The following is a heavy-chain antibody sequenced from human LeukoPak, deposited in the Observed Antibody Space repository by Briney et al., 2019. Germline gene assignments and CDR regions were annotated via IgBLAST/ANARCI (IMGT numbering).Heavy chain of an antibody. V-gene: IGHV6-1*01. D-gene: IGHD4-23*01. J-gene: IGHJ6*02. Sequence: NPSQTLSLTCAMSGDSVSSNSVAWNWIRQSPSRGLEWLGRTYYRSKWYTDYALSVKSRMTINPDTSKNQFSLQLSSVTPEDTAVYYCAGGALGYYYGMDVWGQGTTVTVSS. CDR1: GDSVSSNSVA. CDR2: TYYRSKWYT. CDR3: AGGALGYYYGMDV.